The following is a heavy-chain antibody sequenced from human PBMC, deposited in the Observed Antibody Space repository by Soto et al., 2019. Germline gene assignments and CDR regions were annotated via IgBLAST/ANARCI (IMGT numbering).Heavy chain of an antibody. CDR3: ARVSYSYGLSFDY. Sequence: SETLSLTCAVYGGSFSGYYWSWIRQPPGKGLEWIGETNHSGSTNYNPSLKSRVTISVDTSKNQFSLKLSSVTAADTAVYYCARVSYSYGLSFDYWGQRTLVTVSS. D-gene: IGHD5-18*01. CDR2: TNHSGST. J-gene: IGHJ4*02. CDR1: GGSFSGYY. V-gene: IGHV4-34*01.